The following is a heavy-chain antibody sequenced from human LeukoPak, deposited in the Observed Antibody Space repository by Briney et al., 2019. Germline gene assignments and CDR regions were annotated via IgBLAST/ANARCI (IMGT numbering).Heavy chain of an antibody. J-gene: IGHJ5*02. V-gene: IGHV4-59*01. CDR3: ASVVGLNWFDP. CDR2: IYYTGST. CDR1: GGSISSYY. D-gene: IGHD2-15*01. Sequence: SETLSLTCSISGGSISSYYWNWIRQPPGKGLEWIGYIYYTGSTNYNPSLKSRVTISVDTSKNQFSLKLSSVTAADTAVYYCASVVGLNWFDPWGQGTLVTVSS.